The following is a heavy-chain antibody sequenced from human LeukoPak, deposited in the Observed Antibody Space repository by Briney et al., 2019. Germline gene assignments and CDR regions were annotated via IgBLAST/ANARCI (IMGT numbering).Heavy chain of an antibody. CDR2: IYYTGRT. V-gene: IGHV4-39*02. J-gene: IGHJ3*02. Sequence: PSETLSLTCTVSGGSITSSGHSWGWIRQPPGKGLEWTGTIYYTGRTYYNPSLQSRITISVDTSRNQFSLKLSSVTAADTAVYYCARDEAVMTTVLSDAFDIWGQGTMVTVSS. CDR1: GGSITSSGHS. D-gene: IGHD4-17*01. CDR3: ARDEAVMTTVLSDAFDI.